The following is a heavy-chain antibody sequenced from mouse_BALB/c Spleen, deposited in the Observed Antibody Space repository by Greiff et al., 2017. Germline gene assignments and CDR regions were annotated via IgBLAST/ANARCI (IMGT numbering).Heavy chain of an antibody. Sequence: VQLKESGAELVKPGASVKLSCTASGFNIKDTYMHWVKQRPEQGLEWIGRIDPANGNTKYDPKFQGKATITADTSSNTAYLQLSSLTSEDAAVYYCSTHDYVAWFAYWGQGTLVTVSA. D-gene: IGHD2-4*01. V-gene: IGHV14-3*02. CDR3: STHDYVAWFAY. CDR1: GFNIKDTY. J-gene: IGHJ3*01. CDR2: IDPANGNT.